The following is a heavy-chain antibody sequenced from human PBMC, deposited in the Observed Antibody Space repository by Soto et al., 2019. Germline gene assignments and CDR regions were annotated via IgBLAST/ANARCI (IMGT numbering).Heavy chain of an antibody. D-gene: IGHD3-10*01. CDR1: GDSVSSNSAA. CDR3: ARAQRRFGELLSSFDY. CDR2: AYYRSKWYN. J-gene: IGHJ4*02. V-gene: IGHV6-1*01. Sequence: PSQTLSLTCAISGDSVSSNSAAWNWIRQSPSRGLEWLGRAYYRSKWYNDYAVSVKSRITINPDTSKNQFSLQLNSVTPEDTAVYYCARAQRRFGELLSSFDYWGQGTLVTVSS.